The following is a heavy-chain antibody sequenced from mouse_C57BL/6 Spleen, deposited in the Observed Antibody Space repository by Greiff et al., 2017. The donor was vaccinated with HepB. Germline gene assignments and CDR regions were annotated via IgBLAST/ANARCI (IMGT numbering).Heavy chain of an antibody. CDR1: GYTFTDYN. CDR2: INPNNGGT. V-gene: IGHV1-18*01. CDR3: TREEAYDSYYGDMDY. J-gene: IGHJ4*01. D-gene: IGHD2-3*01. Sequence: EVQLVESGPELVKPGASVKIPCKASGYTFTDYNMDWVKQSHGKSLEWIGDINPNNGGTIYNQKFKGKATLTVDKSSSTAYMELRSLTSEDTAVYYCTREEAYDSYYGDMDYWGQGTSVTVSS.